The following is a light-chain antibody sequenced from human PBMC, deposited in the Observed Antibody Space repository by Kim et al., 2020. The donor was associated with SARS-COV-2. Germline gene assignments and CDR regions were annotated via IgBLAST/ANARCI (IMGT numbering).Light chain of an antibody. J-gene: IGKJ2*01. CDR1: QSVSSSY. CDR3: QQYGNAPYT. CDR2: GTS. Sequence: EIVLTQSPGTLSLSPGERATLSCRASQSVSSSYLGWYQQKSGQAPRLLMYGTSTRATGIPDRFSGSGSGTDFTLTISRLEPEDFAVYYCQQYGNAPYTFGQGTKLEI. V-gene: IGKV3-20*01.